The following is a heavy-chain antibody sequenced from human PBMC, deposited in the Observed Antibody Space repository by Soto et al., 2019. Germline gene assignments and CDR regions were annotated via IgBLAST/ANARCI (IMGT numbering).Heavy chain of an antibody. CDR1: GGSISSGGYS. CDR2: IYHSGST. D-gene: IGHD1-20*01. Sequence: SETLSLTCAVSGGSISSGGYSWSWIRQPPGKGLEWIGYIYHSGSTYYADSVKGRFTISRDNAKNSLYLQMNGLRAEDTAVYYCARILIIGTTRGSYFDYWGQGTLVTVSS. V-gene: IGHV4-30-2*01. J-gene: IGHJ4*02. CDR3: ARILIIGTTRGSYFDY.